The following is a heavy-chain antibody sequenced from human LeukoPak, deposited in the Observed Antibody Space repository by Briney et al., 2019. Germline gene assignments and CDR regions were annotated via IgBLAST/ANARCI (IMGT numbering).Heavy chain of an antibody. J-gene: IGHJ4*02. CDR1: GFTFSSSW. Sequence: GGSLRLSCAVSGFTFSSSWMHWVRQAPGKGLVWVSHIKTDGSTTAYADSVKGRFTISRDNAKNTLYLQMNSLRAEDTAVYYCARGPHSSFDYWGQGTLVTVSS. V-gene: IGHV3-74*01. CDR3: ARGPHSSFDY. D-gene: IGHD6-19*01. CDR2: IKTDGSTT.